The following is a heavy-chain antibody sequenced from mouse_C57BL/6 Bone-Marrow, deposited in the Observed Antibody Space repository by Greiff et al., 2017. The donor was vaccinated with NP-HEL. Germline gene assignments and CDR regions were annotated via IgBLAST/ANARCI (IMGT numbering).Heavy chain of an antibody. J-gene: IGHJ3*01. CDR2: INPNNGGT. D-gene: IGHD2-1*01. CDR3: AREGDYGTRRAWFAY. CDR1: GYTFTDYY. Sequence: VQLQQSGPELVKPGASVKISCKASGYTFTDYYMNWVKQSHGKSLEWIGDINPNNGGTSYNQKFKGKATLTVDKSSSTAYMELRSLTSEDSAVYYCAREGDYGTRRAWFAYWGQGTLVTVSA. V-gene: IGHV1-26*01.